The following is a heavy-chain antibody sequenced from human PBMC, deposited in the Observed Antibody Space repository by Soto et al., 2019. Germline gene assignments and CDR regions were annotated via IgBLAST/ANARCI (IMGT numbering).Heavy chain of an antibody. CDR2: IYYSGST. D-gene: IGHD3-3*01. CDR3: ARSSGYDFWSCYRYFDY. V-gene: IGHV4-59*01. CDR1: GGAISSYY. Sequence: QVQLQESGPGLVKPSETLSLTCTVSGGAISSYYWSWIRQPPGKGLEWIGYIYYSGSTNYNPSLRGRVTIAVDTSKNPFSLKLSSVTAADTAVYYGARSSGYDFWSCYRYFDYWGQGTLVTVSS. J-gene: IGHJ4*02.